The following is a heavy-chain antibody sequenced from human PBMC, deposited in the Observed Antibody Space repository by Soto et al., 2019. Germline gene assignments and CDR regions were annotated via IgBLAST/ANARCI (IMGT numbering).Heavy chain of an antibody. CDR1: GGSISTSNW. D-gene: IGHD1-7*01. CDR2: VYRTGST. Sequence: PSETLSLTCAVSGGSISTSNWWSWVRQPPGKGLEWIGEVYRTGSTNYNPSLESRVIVSVDKSKNQFSLKLSSVTAADTAVYYCARDLNNWNYNYGMDVWGQGTTVTVSS. V-gene: IGHV4-4*02. CDR3: ARDLNNWNYNYGMDV. J-gene: IGHJ6*02.